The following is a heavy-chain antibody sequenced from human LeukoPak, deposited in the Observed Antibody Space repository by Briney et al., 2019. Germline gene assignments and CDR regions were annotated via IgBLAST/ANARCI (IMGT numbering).Heavy chain of an antibody. Sequence: SETLSLTCAVYGGSFSGCYWSWIRQPPGKGLEWIGEINHSGSTNYNPSLKSRVTISVDTSKNQFSLKLTSVTAADTAVYYCARTMVRGAYYYYYYYMDVWGKGTTVTVSS. J-gene: IGHJ6*03. CDR3: ARTMVRGAYYYYYYYMDV. D-gene: IGHD3-10*01. CDR2: INHSGST. V-gene: IGHV4-34*01. CDR1: GGSFSGCY.